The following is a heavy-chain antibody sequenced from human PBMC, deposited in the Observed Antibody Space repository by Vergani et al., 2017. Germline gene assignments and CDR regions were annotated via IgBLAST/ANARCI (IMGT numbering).Heavy chain of an antibody. J-gene: IGHJ4*02. CDR2: IYHSWST. V-gene: IGHV4-4*03. CDR3: ARVGIVATIRAPWYFDY. D-gene: IGHD5-12*01. Sequence: QVQLQESGPGLVKPPGTLSLTCAVSGGSISSSNWWSWVRQPPGKGLEWIGEIYHSWSTNYNPSLKSRVTISVDKSKNQFSLKLSSVTAADTAVYYCARVGIVATIRAPWYFDYWGQGTLVTVSS. CDR1: GGSISSSNW.